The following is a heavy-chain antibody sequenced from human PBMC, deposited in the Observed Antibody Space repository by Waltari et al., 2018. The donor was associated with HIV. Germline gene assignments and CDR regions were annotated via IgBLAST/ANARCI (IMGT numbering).Heavy chain of an antibody. Sequence: QVQLQESGPGLVKPSQTLSLTCPVSGGSISSGGYYWSWIRPHPGKGLEWIGYLYYSWSTYYNPSLKSRVTISVDTSKNQFSLKLTSVTAADTAVYYCASGGYCTNGVCYPNWFDPWGQGTLVTVSS. CDR3: ASGGYCTNGVCYPNWFDP. V-gene: IGHV4-31*03. D-gene: IGHD2-8*01. J-gene: IGHJ5*02. CDR2: LYYSWST. CDR1: GGSISSGGYY.